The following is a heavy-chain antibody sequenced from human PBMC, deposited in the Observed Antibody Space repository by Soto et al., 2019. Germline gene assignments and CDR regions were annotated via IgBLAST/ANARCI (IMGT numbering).Heavy chain of an antibody. CDR1: GGSFSGYY. J-gene: IGHJ3*02. Sequence: QGQLQQWGAGLLKPSETLSLTCAVYGGSFSGYYWSWFRQPPGKGRGWIGEINHSGSTNYNPSLKSRVTISVDTSKNQFSLKLSSVTAADTAVYYCARQMVVVVAIGAFDIWGQGTMVTVSS. CDR3: ARQMVVVVAIGAFDI. D-gene: IGHD2-15*01. CDR2: INHSGST. V-gene: IGHV4-34*01.